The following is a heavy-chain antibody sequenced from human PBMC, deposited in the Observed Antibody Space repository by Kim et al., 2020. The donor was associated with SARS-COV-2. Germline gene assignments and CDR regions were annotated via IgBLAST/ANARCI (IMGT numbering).Heavy chain of an antibody. Sequence: GGSLRLSCAASGFTFSSYGMHWVRLAPGKGLEWVAVISYDGSNKFYADSVKGRFTISRDNSKNTLYLQMNSLRAEDTAVYYCAILDYYGSGGVDVWGQGT. V-gene: IGHV3-30*03. CDR2: ISYDGSNK. J-gene: IGHJ6*02. D-gene: IGHD3-10*01. CDR1: GFTFSSYG. CDR3: AILDYYGSGGVDV.